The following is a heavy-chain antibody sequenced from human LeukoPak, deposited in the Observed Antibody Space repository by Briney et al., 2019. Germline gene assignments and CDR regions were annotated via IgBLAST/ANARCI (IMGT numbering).Heavy chain of an antibody. CDR3: ARVLRPSMIVVVIPPHPYFDY. Sequence: WASVKVSCKASGYTFTSYYMHWVRQAPGQGLEWMGWINPNSGGTNYAQKFQGRVTMTRDTSISTAYMELSRLRSDDTAVYYCARVLRPSMIVVVIPPHPYFDYWGQGTLVTVSS. CDR2: INPNSGGT. D-gene: IGHD3-22*01. CDR1: GYTFTSYY. J-gene: IGHJ4*02. V-gene: IGHV1-2*02.